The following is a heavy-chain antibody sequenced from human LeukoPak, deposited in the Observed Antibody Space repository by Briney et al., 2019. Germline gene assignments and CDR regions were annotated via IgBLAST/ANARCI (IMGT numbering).Heavy chain of an antibody. CDR1: GFTFSSCA. CDR2: ISGSGGST. D-gene: IGHD3-10*01. Sequence: GGSLRLSCAASGFTFSSCAMSWVRQAPGKGLEWVSAISGSGGSTYYADSVKGRFTISRDNSKNTLYLQMNSLRAEDTAVYYCARDWVSMVRGASQGYWGQGTLVTVSS. CDR3: ARDWVSMVRGASQGY. V-gene: IGHV3-23*01. J-gene: IGHJ4*02.